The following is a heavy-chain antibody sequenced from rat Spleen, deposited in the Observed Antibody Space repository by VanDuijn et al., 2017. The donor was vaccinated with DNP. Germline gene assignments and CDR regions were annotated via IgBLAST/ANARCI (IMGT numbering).Heavy chain of an antibody. CDR2: ISYSGST. CDR1: GYSITSTY. CDR3: ARSVRATSYYAMDA. Sequence: EVQLQESGPGLVKPSQSLSLTCSVTGYSITSTYWGWIRKFPGNKMEWIGHISYSGSTSYNPSLKSRISITRDTSKNQFFLQLRSVTTEDTATYYCARSVRATSYYAMDAWGQGTSVTVSS. D-gene: IGHD1-3*01. V-gene: IGHV3-1*01. J-gene: IGHJ4*01.